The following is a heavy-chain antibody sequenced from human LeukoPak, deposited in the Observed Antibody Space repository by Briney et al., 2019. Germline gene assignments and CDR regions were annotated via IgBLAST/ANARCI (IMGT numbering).Heavy chain of an antibody. D-gene: IGHD2-15*01. Sequence: PSETLSLTCAVYGGSLSGHYWSWLRQPPGKGLEWIGEINHSGSTTYNPSLKSRVTISVDTSKNQFSLKLTSVTAADTAVYYCARNEDCSGGSCYNWFDPWGQGTLVTVSS. CDR3: ARNEDCSGGSCYNWFDP. J-gene: IGHJ5*02. CDR1: GGSLSGHY. V-gene: IGHV4-34*01. CDR2: INHSGST.